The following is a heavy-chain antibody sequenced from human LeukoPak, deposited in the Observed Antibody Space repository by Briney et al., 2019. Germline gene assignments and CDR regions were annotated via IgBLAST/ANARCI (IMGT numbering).Heavy chain of an antibody. CDR1: GFTFSSCA. CDR2: SQSNTDGGTS. CDR3: TTVSRGYSGPQLVSDY. D-gene: IGHD5-12*01. Sequence: KTGGSLRLSCAASGFTFSSCAMSWVRQAPGKGLEWVGRSQSNTDGGTSNYAAPVKGRFTISRDDSKNTLYLQMNSLKTEDTAVYYCTTVSRGYSGPQLVSDYWGQGTLVTVSS. J-gene: IGHJ4*02. V-gene: IGHV3-15*01.